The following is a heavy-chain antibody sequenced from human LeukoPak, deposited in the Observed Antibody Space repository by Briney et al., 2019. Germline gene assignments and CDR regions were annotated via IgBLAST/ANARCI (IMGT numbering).Heavy chain of an antibody. CDR1: GFTFSSYG. CDR3: AKRIRVNWFDP. J-gene: IGHJ5*02. CDR2: ISGSGGST. Sequence: GGSLRLSCAASGFTFSSYGMSWVRQAPGKGLEWVSAISGSGGSTYYADSVKGRFAISRDNSKNTLYLQMNSLRAEDTAVYYCAKRIRVNWFDPWGQGTLVTVSS. V-gene: IGHV3-23*01.